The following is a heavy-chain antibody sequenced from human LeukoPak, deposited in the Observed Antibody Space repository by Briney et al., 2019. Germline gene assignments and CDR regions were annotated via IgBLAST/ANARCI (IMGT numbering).Heavy chain of an antibody. D-gene: IGHD6-13*01. CDR2: ISYDGSNK. J-gene: IGHJ4*02. CDR3: AGEGRLGIAAAAKPVGYFDY. V-gene: IGHV3-30*04. Sequence: PGRSLRLSCAASGFTFSSYAMHWVRQAPGKGLEGVAVISYDGSNKYYADSVKGRFTISRDNSKNTLYLQMNSLRAEDTAVYYCAGEGRLGIAAAAKPVGYFDYWGQGTLVTVSS. CDR1: GFTFSSYA.